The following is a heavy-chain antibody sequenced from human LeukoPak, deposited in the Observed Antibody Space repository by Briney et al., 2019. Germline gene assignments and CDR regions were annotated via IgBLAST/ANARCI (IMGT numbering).Heavy chain of an antibody. CDR1: GFTFSSYA. CDR3: AKAHYYDSSGPADY. Sequence: PGGSLRLSCAASGFTFSSYAMHWIRQAPGKGLEWVSGISWNSGSIGYADSVKGRFTISRDNAKNSLYLQMNSLRAEDTALYYCAKAHYYDSSGPADYWGQRTLVTVSS. V-gene: IGHV3-9*01. J-gene: IGHJ4*02. D-gene: IGHD3-22*01. CDR2: ISWNSGSI.